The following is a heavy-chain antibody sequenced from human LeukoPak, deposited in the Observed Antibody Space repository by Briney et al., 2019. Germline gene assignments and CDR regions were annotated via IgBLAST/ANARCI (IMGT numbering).Heavy chain of an antibody. CDR2: IHSTGNS. J-gene: IGHJ6*02. V-gene: IGHV4-39*01. CDR1: GGSISGTDLY. D-gene: IGHD2-15*01. CDR3: EKDSHLDV. Sequence: SETLSLTCTVSGGSISGTDLYWGWIRQLPGKGLEWIGNIHSTGNSFCNPSLKSRVTISIDTSKNQFSLKLSSVTAADTAVYYCEKDSHLDVWGHGTTVTVSS.